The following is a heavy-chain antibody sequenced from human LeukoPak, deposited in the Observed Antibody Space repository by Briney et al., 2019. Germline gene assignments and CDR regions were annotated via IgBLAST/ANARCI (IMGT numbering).Heavy chain of an antibody. D-gene: IGHD5-18*01. Sequence: PSETLSLTCNVSGGSISSSSYYWGWIRQPPGKGLEWIGSIYYSGSTYYNPSLKSRVTISVDTSNNQFSLKLTSVTAADTAVYYCARAQSRGYSYGPFDYWGQGTLVTVSS. CDR3: ARAQSRGYSYGPFDY. V-gene: IGHV4-39*07. CDR2: IYYSGST. J-gene: IGHJ4*02. CDR1: GGSISSSSYY.